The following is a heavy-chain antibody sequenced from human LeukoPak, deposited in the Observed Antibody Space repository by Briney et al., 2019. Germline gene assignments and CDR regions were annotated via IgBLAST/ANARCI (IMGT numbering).Heavy chain of an antibody. CDR2: IIPVFGTA. Sequence: SVKVSCKASGGTFSSYAISWVRQAPGQGLEWMGGIIPVFGTANYAQKFQGRVTITTDESTSTAYMELSSLRSEDTAVYYCARDSMSSSPQGGGYYYYGMDVWGQGTTVTVSS. CDR3: ARDSMSSSPQGGGYYYYGMDV. V-gene: IGHV1-69*05. D-gene: IGHD6-13*01. CDR1: GGTFSSYA. J-gene: IGHJ6*02.